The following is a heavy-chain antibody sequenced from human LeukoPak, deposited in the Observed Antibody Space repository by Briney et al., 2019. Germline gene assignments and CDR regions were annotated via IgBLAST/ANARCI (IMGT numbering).Heavy chain of an antibody. V-gene: IGHV3-48*04. CDR2: ISSSSSTI. CDR3: ARAFKGYYFDY. J-gene: IGHJ4*02. CDR1: GFTFSSYS. Sequence: GGSLRLSCAASGFTFSSYSMNWVRQAPGKGLEWVSYISSSSSTIYYTDSVKGRFTISRDNAKNSLYLQMNSLRAEDTAVYYCARAFKGYYFDYWGQGTLVTVSS.